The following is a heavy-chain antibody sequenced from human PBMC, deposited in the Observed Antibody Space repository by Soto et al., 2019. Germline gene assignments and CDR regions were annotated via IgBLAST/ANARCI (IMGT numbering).Heavy chain of an antibody. V-gene: IGHV3-9*01. CDR2: ISWNSGSI. CDR3: AKAVLEGIDSLDY. J-gene: IGHJ4*02. D-gene: IGHD3-3*01. CDR1: GFTFDDYA. Sequence: EVQLVESGGGLVQPGRSLRLSCAASGFTFDDYAMHWVRQAPGKGMEWVSGISWNSGSIGYADSVKSRLTISRDNAKNPLYLHMNSLRAEDTELYYEAKAVLEGIDSLDYWGLGTLVTVSS.